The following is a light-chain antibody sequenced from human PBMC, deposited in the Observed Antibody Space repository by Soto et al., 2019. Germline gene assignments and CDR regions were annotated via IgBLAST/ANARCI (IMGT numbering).Light chain of an antibody. Sequence: DIVMTQSPLSLPVTPGEPASISCRSSQSLLHSNGYNYLDWYLQKPGQSPQLLIYLGSNRASGVPHRFSGSGSGTDFTLKISRVEAEDVGVYYCMQALQTPLTFGGGTKLDIK. CDR1: QSLLHSNGYNY. CDR2: LGS. V-gene: IGKV2-28*01. CDR3: MQALQTPLT. J-gene: IGKJ4*01.